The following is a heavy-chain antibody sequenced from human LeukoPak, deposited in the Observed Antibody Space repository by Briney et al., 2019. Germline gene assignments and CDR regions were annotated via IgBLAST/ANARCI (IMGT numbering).Heavy chain of an antibody. D-gene: IGHD4-23*01. V-gene: IGHV4-39*07. CDR2: IYYSGST. Sequence: SETLSLTCTVSGGSISSSGYYWGWIRQPPGKGLEWIASIYYSGSTYYNPSLKSRVTISVDTSKNQFSLKLSSVTAADTAVYYCARGRRALNYGGNFNFDYWGQGTLVTVSS. CDR3: ARGRRALNYGGNFNFDY. CDR1: GGSISSSGYY. J-gene: IGHJ4*02.